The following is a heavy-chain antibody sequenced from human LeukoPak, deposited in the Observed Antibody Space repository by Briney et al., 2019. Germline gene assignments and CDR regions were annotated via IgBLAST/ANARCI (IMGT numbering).Heavy chain of an antibody. CDR2: IRSKASSYST. J-gene: IGHJ6*03. Sequence: GGSLRLSCAASGFTFNGSVMHWVRQASGKGLEWVGRIRSKASSYSTAYAASVKGRFTISRDDSKNTAYLQMNSLRAEDTAVYSCAKSGGDYLLSNYYYMDVWGKGTTVTVSS. V-gene: IGHV3-73*01. CDR1: GFTFNGSV. D-gene: IGHD4-17*01. CDR3: AKSGGDYLLSNYYYMDV.